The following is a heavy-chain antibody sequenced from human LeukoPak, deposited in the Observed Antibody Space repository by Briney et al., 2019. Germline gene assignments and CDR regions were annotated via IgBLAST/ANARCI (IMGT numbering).Heavy chain of an antibody. CDR1: GFTFSSYP. CDR2: ISGSGGSR. Sequence: QTGGSLRLSCAASGFTFSSYPMSWVRQAPGKGLEWVSAISGSGGSRYYADSVKGRFTISRDNTKNTLYLQMNSLRAEDTAVYYCVATVTILDYWGQGTLVTVSS. CDR3: VATVTILDY. V-gene: IGHV3-23*01. J-gene: IGHJ4*02. D-gene: IGHD4-17*01.